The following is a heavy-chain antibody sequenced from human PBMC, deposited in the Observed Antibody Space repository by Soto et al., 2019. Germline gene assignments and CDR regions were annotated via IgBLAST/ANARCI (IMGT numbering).Heavy chain of an antibody. CDR2: IYYSGST. CDR1: GGSISSGGYY. J-gene: IGHJ3*02. Sequence: SETLSLTCTVSGGSISSGGYYWSWIRQHPGKGLEWIGYIYYSGSTYYNPSLKSRVTISVDTSKNQFSLKLSSVTAADTAVYYCARKEGDGYNSKGDAFDIWGQGTMVTVSS. CDR3: ARKEGDGYNSKGDAFDI. V-gene: IGHV4-31*03. D-gene: IGHD1-1*01.